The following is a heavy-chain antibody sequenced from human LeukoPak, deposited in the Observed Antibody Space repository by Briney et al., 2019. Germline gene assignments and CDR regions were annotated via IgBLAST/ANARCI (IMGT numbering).Heavy chain of an antibody. J-gene: IGHJ4*02. CDR2: IYYSVST. Sequence: PSETLSLTCTVSGGSISSSGYYWSWIRQHPGKGLEWIGYIYYSVSTHYNPSLKSRVTISVDTSKNQYSLKLSSVTAADTAVYYCARGYMVRGVLVFASWGKGPLVTVSS. CDR3: ARGYMVRGVLVFAS. D-gene: IGHD3-10*01. V-gene: IGHV4-31*03. CDR1: GGSISSSGYY.